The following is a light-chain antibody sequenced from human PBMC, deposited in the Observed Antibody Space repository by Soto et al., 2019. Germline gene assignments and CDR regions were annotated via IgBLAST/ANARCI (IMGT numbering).Light chain of an antibody. CDR2: TAS. CDR1: QTVRNNY. Sequence: EFVLTQSPGTLSLSPGERATLSCRASQTVRNNYLAWYQQKPGQAPRLLIHTASSRATGIPGRFSGSGYGTDFTLTISRLEPEDFAVFYCQQYGSSITFGQGTRLEIK. J-gene: IGKJ5*01. CDR3: QQYGSSIT. V-gene: IGKV3-20*01.